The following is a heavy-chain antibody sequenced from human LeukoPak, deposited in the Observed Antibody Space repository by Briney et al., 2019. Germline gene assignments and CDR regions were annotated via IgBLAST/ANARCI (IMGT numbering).Heavy chain of an antibody. J-gene: IGHJ4*02. D-gene: IGHD2-15*01. CDR3: ATVPLGYCSGGSCYDFDY. V-gene: IGHV1-69*06. CDR1: GGTFSSYA. CDR2: IIPIFGTA. Sequence: GASVKVSCTASGGTFSSYAISWVRQAPGQGLEWMGGIIPIFGTANYAQKFQGRVTITADKSTSTAYMELSSLRSEDTAVYYCATVPLGYCSGGSCYDFDYWGQGTLVTVSS.